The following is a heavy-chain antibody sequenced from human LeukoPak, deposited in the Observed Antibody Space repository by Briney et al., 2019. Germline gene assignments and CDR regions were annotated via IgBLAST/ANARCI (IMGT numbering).Heavy chain of an antibody. D-gene: IGHD3-22*01. CDR1: GGSISSGDYY. CDR3: ARVGYYDSSGYPLELYYFDY. Sequence: PSETLSLTCTVSGGSISSGDYYWSWIRQPPGKGLEWIGYIYYSGSTYYNPSLKSRVTISVDTSKNQFSLKLSSVTAADTAVYYCARVGYYDSSGYPLELYYFDYWGQGTLVTVSS. V-gene: IGHV4-30-4*08. CDR2: IYYSGST. J-gene: IGHJ4*02.